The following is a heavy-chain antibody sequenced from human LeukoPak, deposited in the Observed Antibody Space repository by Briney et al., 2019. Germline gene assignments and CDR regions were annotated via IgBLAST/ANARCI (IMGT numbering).Heavy chain of an antibody. CDR1: GVSISSYY. CDR2: VYNSGST. D-gene: IGHD6-19*01. V-gene: IGHV4-4*07. Sequence: SEALSLTCTVSGVSISSYYWSWVRQPAGKGLEWIGRVYNSGSTNYNPSLKSRLTLSLDTSKNQFSLNLRSVTAADTAMYYCARKDLGWWGRGTLVTVSS. J-gene: IGHJ4*02. CDR3: ARKDLGW.